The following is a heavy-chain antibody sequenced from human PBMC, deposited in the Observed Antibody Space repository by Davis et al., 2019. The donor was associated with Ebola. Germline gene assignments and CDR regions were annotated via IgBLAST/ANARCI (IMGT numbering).Heavy chain of an antibody. D-gene: IGHD5-24*01. CDR3: AKTRKEMTTSPGFDY. V-gene: IGHV5-51*01. CDR2: IYPGDSDT. CDR1: GYSFTNYW. J-gene: IGHJ4*02. Sequence: GGSLRLPCKGSGYSFTNYWIGWVRQMPGKGLEWMGIIYPGDSDTRYSPSFQGQITISADKSTDTAYLQWSSLKASDTAMYYCAKTRKEMTTSPGFDYWGQGTLVTVSS.